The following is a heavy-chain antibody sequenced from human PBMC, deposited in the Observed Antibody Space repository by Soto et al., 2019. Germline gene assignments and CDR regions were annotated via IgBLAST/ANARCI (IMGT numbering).Heavy chain of an antibody. D-gene: IGHD2-2*01. V-gene: IGHV4-31*03. J-gene: IGHJ3*02. CDR3: AREQLTRLEDCSSTSCAGPDAFDI. CDR1: GGSIRSGGYY. CDR2: IYYSGST. Sequence: SETLSLTCTVSGGSIRSGGYYWSWIRQHPGKGQEWIGYIYYSGSTYYNPSLKSRVTISVDTSKNQFSLKLSSVTAADTAVYYCAREQLTRLEDCSSTSCAGPDAFDIWGQGTMVTVSS.